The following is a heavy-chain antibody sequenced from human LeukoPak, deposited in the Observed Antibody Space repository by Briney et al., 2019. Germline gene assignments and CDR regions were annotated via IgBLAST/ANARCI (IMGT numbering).Heavy chain of an antibody. V-gene: IGHV3-48*03. CDR3: ARTTLVGATPYDAFDI. D-gene: IGHD1-26*01. J-gene: IGHJ3*02. CDR2: ISSSGSTI. CDR1: GFTFSSYE. Sequence: GGSLRLSCAASGFTFSSYEMYWVRQAPGKGLEWVSYISSSGSTIYHADSVKGRFTISRDNAKNSLYLQMNSLRAEDTAVYYCARTTLVGATPYDAFDIWGQGTMVTVSS.